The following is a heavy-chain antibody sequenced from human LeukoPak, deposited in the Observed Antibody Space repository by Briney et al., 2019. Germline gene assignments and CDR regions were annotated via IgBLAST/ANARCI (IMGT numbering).Heavy chain of an antibody. CDR3: ARVRITMVRGVIYYYYMDV. CDR2: INTDTGNP. V-gene: IGHV7-4-1*02. Sequence: GASVKVSCKASGYTFTSYAMNWVRQAPGQGLEGMGWINTDTGNPTYAQGFTGRFVFSLDTSVSTAYLQISSLKAEDTAVYYCARVRITMVRGVIYYYYMDVWGKGTTVTVSS. CDR1: GYTFTSYA. J-gene: IGHJ6*03. D-gene: IGHD3-10*01.